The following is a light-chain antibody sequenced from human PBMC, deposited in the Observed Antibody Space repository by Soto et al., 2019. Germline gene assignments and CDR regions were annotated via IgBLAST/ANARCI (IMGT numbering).Light chain of an antibody. CDR2: AAS. CDR3: LQHNSYPRT. J-gene: IGKJ1*01. CDR1: QGIRSD. Sequence: DVQMTQSPSSLSASVGDRVTITCRASQGIRSDLAWYQQKPGKAPKRLIYAASSLQSGVPSRFSGSASGTEFTLIISSLQPEDFATYYCLQHNSYPRTFGQGTKVEIK. V-gene: IGKV1-17*01.